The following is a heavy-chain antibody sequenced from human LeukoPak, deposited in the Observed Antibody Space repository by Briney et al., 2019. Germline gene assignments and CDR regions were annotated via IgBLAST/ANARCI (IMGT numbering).Heavy chain of an antibody. V-gene: IGHV3-33*01. D-gene: IGHD3-3*01. CDR3: AREKYYDFWSGYWRDRGWFRENSFDY. Sequence: GGSLRLSCAASGSTFSSYGMHWVRQAPGKGLEWVAVIWYDGSNKYYADSVKGRFTISRDNSKNTLYLQMNSLRAEDTAVYYCAREKYYDFWSGYWRDRGWFRENSFDYWGQGTLVTVSS. CDR2: IWYDGSNK. CDR1: GSTFSSYG. J-gene: IGHJ4*02.